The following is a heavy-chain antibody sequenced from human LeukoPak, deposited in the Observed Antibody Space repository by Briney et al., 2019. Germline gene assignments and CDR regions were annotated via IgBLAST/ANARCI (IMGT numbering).Heavy chain of an antibody. V-gene: IGHV4-59*01. J-gene: IGHJ5*02. Sequence: SETLSLTCTVSGGSISSYYWSWIRQPPGKGLEWIVYIYYSGSTNYNPSLKSRVTISVDTSKNQFPLKLSSVTAADTAVYYCARGGLYSSSWYNWFDPWGQGTLVTVSS. CDR2: IYYSGST. D-gene: IGHD6-13*01. CDR1: GGSISSYY. CDR3: ARGGLYSSSWYNWFDP.